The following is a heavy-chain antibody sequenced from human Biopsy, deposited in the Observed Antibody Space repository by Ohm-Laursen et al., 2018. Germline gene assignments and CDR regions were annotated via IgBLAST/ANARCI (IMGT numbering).Heavy chain of an antibody. V-gene: IGHV1-2*02. J-gene: IGHJ4*02. D-gene: IGHD2-8*01. CDR1: SYTFTDYN. CDR2: INSKTGAT. Sequence: ASVKASCKLSSYTFTDYNIHWMRQAPGQGLEWLGYINSKTGATNYAQKFQGTATMTRDTSISTAYLALGSLRSADTAIYYCARDPLNGHKHFDYWGQGSLVTVSS. CDR3: ARDPLNGHKHFDY.